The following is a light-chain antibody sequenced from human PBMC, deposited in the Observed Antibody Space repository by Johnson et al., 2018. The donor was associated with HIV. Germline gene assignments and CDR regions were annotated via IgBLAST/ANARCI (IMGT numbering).Light chain of an antibody. Sequence: QSVLTQPPSVSAAPGQTVTISCSGSSSNVGSSFVSWYRQVRGTAPKLLIYDNNKRPSGIPGRFSGSKSGPSATLGITGLQTGDEADYYCGTWDSSLTSYVFGAGTKVTVL. CDR3: GTWDSSLTSYV. V-gene: IGLV1-51*01. J-gene: IGLJ1*01. CDR2: DNN. CDR1: SSNVGSSF.